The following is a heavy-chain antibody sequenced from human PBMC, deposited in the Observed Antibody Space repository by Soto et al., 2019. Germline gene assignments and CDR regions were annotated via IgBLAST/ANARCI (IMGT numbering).Heavy chain of an antibody. V-gene: IGHV1-69*13. CDR2: IIPIFGTA. D-gene: IGHD3-22*01. CDR1: GGTFSSYA. J-gene: IGHJ4*02. CDR3: AKGPSYDNINIDS. Sequence: SVKVSCKASGGTFSSYAISWVRQAPGQGLEWMGGIIPIFGTANYAQKFQGRVTITADESTSTAYMKLSSLRSEDTAVYYCAKGPSYDNINIDSWDQGTLVTVPP.